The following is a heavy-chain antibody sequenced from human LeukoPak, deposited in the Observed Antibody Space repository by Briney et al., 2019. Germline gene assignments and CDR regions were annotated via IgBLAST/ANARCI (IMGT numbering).Heavy chain of an antibody. Sequence: GGTLRLSCAASGFTFSDYGMSWVRQAPGKGLEWVSYISSSGSTIYYADSVKGRFTISRDNAKNSLYLQMNSLRAEDTAVYYCAELGITMIGGVWGKGTTVTISS. CDR2: ISSSGSTI. CDR3: AELGITMIGGV. V-gene: IGHV3-48*04. D-gene: IGHD3-10*02. J-gene: IGHJ6*04. CDR1: GFTFSDYG.